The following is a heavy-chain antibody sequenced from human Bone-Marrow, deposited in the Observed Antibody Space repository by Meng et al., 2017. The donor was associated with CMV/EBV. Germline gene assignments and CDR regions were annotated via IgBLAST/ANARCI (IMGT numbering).Heavy chain of an antibody. CDR2: ISSSSSYI. D-gene: IGHD3-10*01. J-gene: IGHJ4*02. CDR3: AREGWFGEFGFDY. V-gene: IGHV3-21*01. Sequence: GESLKISCAASGFTFSSYSMNWVRQAPGKGLEWVSSISSSSSYIYYADSVKGRFTISRDNAKNSLYLQMNSLRAEDTAVYYCAREGWFGEFGFDYWGQGTLVTVS. CDR1: GFTFSSYS.